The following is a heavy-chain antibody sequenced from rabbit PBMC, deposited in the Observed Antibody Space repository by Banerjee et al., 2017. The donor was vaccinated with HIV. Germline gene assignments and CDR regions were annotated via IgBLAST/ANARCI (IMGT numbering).Heavy chain of an antibody. CDR3: ARDALDTSNWGAWYFDL. D-gene: IGHD1-1*01. CDR1: GVSVNDKDA. CDR2: IYTGSGST. J-gene: IGHJ4*01. V-gene: IGHV1S45*01. Sequence: QEQLVESGGGLVQPEGSLTLTCKASGVSVNDKDAMCWVRQAPGQGLEWIGCIYTGSGSTYYASWAKGRFTISKSSSTTVTLQMTSLTAADTATYFCARDALDTSNWGAWYFDLWGQGTLVTVS.